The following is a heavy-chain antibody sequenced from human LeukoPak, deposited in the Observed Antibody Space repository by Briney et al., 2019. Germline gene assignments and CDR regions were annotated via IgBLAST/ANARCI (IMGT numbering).Heavy chain of an antibody. CDR1: GFTFSSYG. CDR2: ISYDGSNK. D-gene: IGHD1-26*01. CDR3: AKGGATRYYYYGMDV. V-gene: IGHV3-30*18. J-gene: IGHJ6*02. Sequence: GGSLRLSCAASGFTFSSYGMHWVRQAPGKGLEWVAVISYDGSNKYYADSVKGRFTISRDNSKNTLYLQMNSLRAEDTAVYYCAKGGATRYYYYGMDVWGQGTTVTVSS.